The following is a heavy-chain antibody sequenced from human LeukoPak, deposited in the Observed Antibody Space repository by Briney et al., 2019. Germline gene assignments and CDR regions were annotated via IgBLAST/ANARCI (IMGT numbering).Heavy chain of an antibody. CDR2: IYYSGST. D-gene: IGHD5-12*01. CDR1: GGSISSYY. V-gene: IGHV4-59*08. J-gene: IGHJ4*02. CDR3: ARLVATRHLDY. Sequence: PSETLSLTCTVSGGSISSYYWSWIRQPPGKGLEWIGYIYYSGSTNYNPSLKSRVTISVDTSKNQFSLKLSSVTAADTAVYYCARLVATRHLDYWGQGTLVTVSS.